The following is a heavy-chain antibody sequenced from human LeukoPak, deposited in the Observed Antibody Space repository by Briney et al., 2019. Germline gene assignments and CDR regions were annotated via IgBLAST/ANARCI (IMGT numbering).Heavy chain of an antibody. CDR1: GFTFNNAW. D-gene: IGHD2-2*01. CDR3: TTAGYCSSSSCYRSVDY. CDR2: IKSKTNDETT. J-gene: IGHJ4*02. V-gene: IGHV3-15*01. Sequence: GESLRLSCAASGFTFNNAWMSWVRQAPGKGLEWVGRIKSKTNDETTDYAEPVKGRFTISRDDSKNTLYLQMNNLKTEDTAVYYCTTAGYCSSSSCYRSVDYWGQGTLVTVSS.